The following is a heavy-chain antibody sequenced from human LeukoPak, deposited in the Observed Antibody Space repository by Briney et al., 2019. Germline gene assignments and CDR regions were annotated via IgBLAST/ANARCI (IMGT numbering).Heavy chain of an antibody. V-gene: IGHV4-4*07. Sequence: PSETLSLTCTVSGGSISSYYWTWIRQPAGKGLEWIGRIYTTGSTNYNPSLNSRVTMSVDTSKNQFSLKLSSVTAADTAVYYCARQMAVAGKAGFDYRGQGTLVTVSS. J-gene: IGHJ4*02. CDR1: GGSISSYY. D-gene: IGHD6-19*01. CDR2: IYTTGST. CDR3: ARQMAVAGKAGFDY.